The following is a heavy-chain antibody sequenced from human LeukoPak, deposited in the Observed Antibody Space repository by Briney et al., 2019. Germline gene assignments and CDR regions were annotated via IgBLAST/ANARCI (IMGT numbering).Heavy chain of an antibody. Sequence: SETLSLTCTVSGGSISSYYWSWIRQPPGKGLEWIGYIYYSGSTNYNPSLKSRVTISVDTSKNQFSLKLSSVTAADTAVYYCARAGLEMVRGVPDAFDIRGQGTMVTVSP. J-gene: IGHJ3*02. D-gene: IGHD3-10*01. V-gene: IGHV4-59*08. CDR3: ARAGLEMVRGVPDAFDI. CDR1: GGSISSYY. CDR2: IYYSGST.